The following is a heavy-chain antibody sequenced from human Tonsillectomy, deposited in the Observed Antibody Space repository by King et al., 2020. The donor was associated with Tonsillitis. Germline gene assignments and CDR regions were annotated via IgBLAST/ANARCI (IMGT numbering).Heavy chain of an antibody. J-gene: IGHJ3*02. V-gene: IGHV3-13*04. CDR3: ARASVSWDAFDI. Sequence: VQLVESGGGLVQPGGSLRLSCAAAGLTFSSYDMHWVRQVTGKGLEWFSGIGTAGETYYPGSVKGRFTISRENAKNSLYLQMNSLGAGDTAVYYCARASVSWDAFDIWGRGTMVTVSS. D-gene: IGHD2-8*01. CDR1: GLTFSSYD. CDR2: IGTAGET.